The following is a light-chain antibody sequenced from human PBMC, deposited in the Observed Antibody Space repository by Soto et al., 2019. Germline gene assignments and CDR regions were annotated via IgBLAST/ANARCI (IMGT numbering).Light chain of an antibody. Sequence: VLTQPPSASGTPGQGVTISCSGSSSNIGNNQVYWYQQLPGAAPKVLIYKNTQRPSGVPDRFSGSKSGTSASLAISGLRPDDEADYYCAAWDDSLSVYVFGTGTKVTVL. CDR2: KNT. CDR1: SSNIGNNQ. V-gene: IGLV1-47*01. J-gene: IGLJ1*01. CDR3: AAWDDSLSVYV.